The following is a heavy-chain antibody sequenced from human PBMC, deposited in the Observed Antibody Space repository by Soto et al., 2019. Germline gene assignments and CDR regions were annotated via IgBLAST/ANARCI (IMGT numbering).Heavy chain of an antibody. V-gene: IGHV4-31*03. J-gene: IGHJ4*02. CDR1: GGSIGSGDNY. D-gene: IGHD3-9*01. Sequence: VQLQESGPGLVKPSQTLSLTCTVSGGSIGSGDNYWTCIRQRPGKGLEWIGYIYYSGTTHYNPSLQSRVTISIDTSKNQFSLKVSSVTAEDTAVYYCASRYGNYWGQGTLVTVSS. CDR2: IYYSGTT. CDR3: ASRYGNY.